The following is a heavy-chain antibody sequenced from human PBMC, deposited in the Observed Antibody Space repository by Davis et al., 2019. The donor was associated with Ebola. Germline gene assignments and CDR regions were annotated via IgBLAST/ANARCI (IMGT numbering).Heavy chain of an antibody. J-gene: IGHJ6*02. CDR1: GFTFSSYI. CDR2: ISSSSSYI. Sequence: GESLKISCAASGFTFSSYIMNWVRQAPGKGLEWVSSISSSSSYIYYADSVKGRFTISRDNAKNSLYLQMNSLRAEDTAVYYCARDLVLVKGMDVWGQGTTVTVSS. CDR3: ARDLVLVKGMDV. V-gene: IGHV3-21*01. D-gene: IGHD2-8*02.